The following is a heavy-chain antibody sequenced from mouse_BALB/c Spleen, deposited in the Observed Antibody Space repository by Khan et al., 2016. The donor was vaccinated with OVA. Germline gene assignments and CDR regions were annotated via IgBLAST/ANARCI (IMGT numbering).Heavy chain of an antibody. V-gene: IGHV1-20*02. D-gene: IGHD1-1*01. CDR2: INPDIGKT. Sequence: VQLKESGPELVKPGASVNISCKASGFSFTGYFMNWVMQSPGKGLEWIGRINPDIGKTFYNQKFKGKATLTVNESSSTAHMEIRILASDDSAVFYGARIYGSDFDYWGQGTTLTVAS. J-gene: IGHJ2*01. CDR3: ARIYGSDFDY. CDR1: GFSFTGYF.